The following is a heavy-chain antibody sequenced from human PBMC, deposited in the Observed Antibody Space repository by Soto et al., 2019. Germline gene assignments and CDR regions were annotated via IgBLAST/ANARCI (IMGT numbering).Heavy chain of an antibody. D-gene: IGHD2-21*01. V-gene: IGHV1-3*04. CDR2: ISTGNVNT. Sequence: QVQLVQSGAEVKKPGASVKVSCKTSGYTFTDYAIHWVRQAPGQRLEWMGWISTGNVNTKFSQKFQGRVTITRDTSANTAYMELTSLRSEDTAVYFCAKGSRMWTPDYWGQGTLVTVSS. CDR3: AKGSRMWTPDY. J-gene: IGHJ4*02. CDR1: GYTFTDYA.